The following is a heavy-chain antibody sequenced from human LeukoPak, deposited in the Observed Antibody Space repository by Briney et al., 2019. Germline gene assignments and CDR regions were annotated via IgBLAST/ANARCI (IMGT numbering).Heavy chain of an antibody. D-gene: IGHD4-17*01. Sequence: SETLSLTCTVSGGSISSYYWSWIRQPAGKGLEWIGRIYTSESTNYNPSLKSRVTMSIDTSKNQFSLKLSSVIAADTAVYYCAGVPHDFGDYEAFDIWGRGTMVTVSS. V-gene: IGHV4-4*07. CDR3: AGVPHDFGDYEAFDI. J-gene: IGHJ3*02. CDR1: GGSISSYY. CDR2: IYTSEST.